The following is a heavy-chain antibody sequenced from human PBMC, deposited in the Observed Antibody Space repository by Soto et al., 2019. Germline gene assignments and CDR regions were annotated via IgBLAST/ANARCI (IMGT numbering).Heavy chain of an antibody. CDR3: ASPGDLTPRPYYYYYGMDV. CDR2: IIPIFGTA. J-gene: IGHJ6*02. V-gene: IGHV1-69*13. CDR1: GGTFSSYA. D-gene: IGHD7-27*01. Sequence: GASVKVSCKASGGTFSSYAISWVRQAPGQGLEWMGGIIPIFGTANYAQKFQGRVTITADESTSTAYMELSSLRSEDTAVYYCASPGDLTPRPYYYYYGMDVWGQGTTVTVSS.